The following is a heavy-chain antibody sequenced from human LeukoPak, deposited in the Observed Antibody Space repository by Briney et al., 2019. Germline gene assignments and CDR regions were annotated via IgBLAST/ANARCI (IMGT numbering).Heavy chain of an antibody. CDR2: IIPIFASA. CDR3: ARVYASGSYYNRPFDF. J-gene: IGHJ4*02. CDR1: GASFSNYA. Sequence: SVKVSCKASGASFSNYAISWVRQAPGQGLEWMGGIIPIFASANYAQKFEGRVTITADESTRTAYMELSSLRSEDTAVYYCARVYASGSYYNRPFDFWGQGTLVTVSS. V-gene: IGHV1-69*13. D-gene: IGHD3-10*01.